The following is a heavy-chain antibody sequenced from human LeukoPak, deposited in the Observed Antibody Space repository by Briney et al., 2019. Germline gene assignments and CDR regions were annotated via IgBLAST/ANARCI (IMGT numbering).Heavy chain of an antibody. V-gene: IGHV4-34*01. J-gene: IGHJ4*02. CDR3: ARDNEHYGLDY. CDR2: INRGGNS. Sequence: SETLSLTCAIYGGSFSGYHWTWIRQSPGKGLEWIGEINRGGNSNSNPSLKSRVTISIDTSESHFSLKLTSVTAADTAVYYCARDNEHYGLDYWGQGTLVTVSS. CDR1: GGSFSGYH. D-gene: IGHD4-17*01.